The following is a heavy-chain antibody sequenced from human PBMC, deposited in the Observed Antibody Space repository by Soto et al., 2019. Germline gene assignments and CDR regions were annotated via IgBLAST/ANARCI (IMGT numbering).Heavy chain of an antibody. J-gene: IGHJ6*02. CDR1: RFTFGDYG. D-gene: IGHD3-9*01. Sequence: QVQLVESGGGVVQPGRSLRLSCAASRFTFGDYGMHWVRQAPGKGLEWVALISYDGTNKYYADSVMGRFTISRDNSKNTLYLETKTLRAEDTALYCWAKDQHDVFSYGMAVWCQGTRVTV. CDR2: ISYDGTNK. CDR3: AKDQHDVFSYGMAV. V-gene: IGHV3-30*18.